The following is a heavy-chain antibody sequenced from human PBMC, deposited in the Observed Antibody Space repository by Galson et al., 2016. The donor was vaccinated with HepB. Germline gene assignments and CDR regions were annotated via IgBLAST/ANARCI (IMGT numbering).Heavy chain of an antibody. D-gene: IGHD2/OR15-2a*01. V-gene: IGHV3-30*18. J-gene: IGHJ4*02. CDR3: AKRHEYCPPVGCSVDY. Sequence: SLRLSCAASGFTFSNRGMRWVRQAPGKGLEWVAADSMEGRRKFYADSVKGRFTISRDNSNNMLFLQMNSLRADDTAVYYCAKRHEYCPPVGCSVDYWGQGTLVSVSS. CDR2: DSMEGRRK. CDR1: GFTFSNRG.